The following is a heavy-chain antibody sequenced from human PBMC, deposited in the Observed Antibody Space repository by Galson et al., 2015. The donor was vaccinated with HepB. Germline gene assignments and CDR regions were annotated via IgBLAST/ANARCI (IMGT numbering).Heavy chain of an antibody. Sequence: SVKVSCKASGYTFTNYAMNWVRQAPGQGLEWMGWINTNTGNPTYVQGFTGRFAFSLDTSVSTAYLQISSLKTEDTAVYYCAKGDDNSGFDYWGQGTLVTVSS. CDR3: AKGDDNSGFDY. V-gene: IGHV7-4-1*02. D-gene: IGHD3-22*01. CDR2: INTNTGNP. J-gene: IGHJ4*02. CDR1: GYTFTNYA.